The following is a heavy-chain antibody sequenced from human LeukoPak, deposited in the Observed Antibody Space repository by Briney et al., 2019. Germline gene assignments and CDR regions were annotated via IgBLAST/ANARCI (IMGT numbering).Heavy chain of an antibody. CDR1: GFSIKSYS. Sequence: GGSLRLSCAASGFSIKSYSMTWVRQAPGKGLEWVATISSSGGYIYYADSAKGRFTISRDTVQNSLFLQLNSLRVEDTAVYNCARLRDTVTSASDYWGQGTLVTVSS. CDR2: ISSSGGYI. CDR3: ARLRDTVTSASDY. J-gene: IGHJ4*02. V-gene: IGHV3-21*01. D-gene: IGHD5-18*01.